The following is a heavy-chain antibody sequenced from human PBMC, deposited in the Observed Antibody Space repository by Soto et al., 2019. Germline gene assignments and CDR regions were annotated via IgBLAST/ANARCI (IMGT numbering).Heavy chain of an antibody. V-gene: IGHV3-9*01. CDR2: INWSGGSS. CDR1: GFTFDDFA. D-gene: IGHD6-13*01. J-gene: IGHJ3*02. CDR3: VKANDQQLVEGGPFDM. Sequence: GGSLRLSCAASGFTFDDFAMHWVRQAPGKGLEWVSGINWSGGSSGYSDSVKGRFTISRDNAKNSLSLQMNSLRVEDTALFYCVKANDQQLVEGGPFDMWGQGTMVTVSS.